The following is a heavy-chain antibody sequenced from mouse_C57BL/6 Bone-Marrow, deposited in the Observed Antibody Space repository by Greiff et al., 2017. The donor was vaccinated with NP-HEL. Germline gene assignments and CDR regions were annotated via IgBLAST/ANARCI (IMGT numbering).Heavy chain of an antibody. D-gene: IGHD3-2*02. J-gene: IGHJ4*01. CDR3: ARSSGFHYAMDY. Sequence: VQLQQPGAELVRPGTSVKLSCKASGYTFTSYWMHWVKQRPGQGLEWIGVIDPSDSYTNYNQKFKGKATLTVDTSSSTADMQLSSLTSEDSAVYYCARSSGFHYAMDYWGQGTSVTVSS. V-gene: IGHV1-59*01. CDR2: IDPSDSYT. CDR1: GYTFTSYW.